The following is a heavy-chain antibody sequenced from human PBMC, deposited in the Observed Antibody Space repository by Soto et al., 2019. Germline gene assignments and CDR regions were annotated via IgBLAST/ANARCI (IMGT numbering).Heavy chain of an antibody. J-gene: IGHJ6*02. CDR2: IIPLFGTT. CDR3: AAELCFGKLSVV. CDR1: GDTFKNCV. V-gene: IGHV1-69*01. Sequence: QVQVVQSGVEVRRPGSSVKVSCKASGDTFKNCVISWVRQAPGQGLEWMGGIIPLFGTTDFAQRFQGRLTIPTDESTTTAYMELSRLRSEDTATYYCAAELCFGKLSVVWGQGTTVIVSS. D-gene: IGHD3-10*01.